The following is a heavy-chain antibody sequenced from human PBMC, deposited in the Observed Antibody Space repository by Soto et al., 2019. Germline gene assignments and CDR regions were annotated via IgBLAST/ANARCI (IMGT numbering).Heavy chain of an antibody. CDR2: ITGSGGST. Sequence: EVQLLEAGGGLVQPGGSLRLSCAASGFTSGTYAMSWVRQAPGKSLEWVSGITGSGGSTDYADSVKGRFTISRDTSRNTLYLQMSRLSVDDTAIYYCATEYRTSSQFDYWGQGTLVTVSS. CDR1: GFTSGTYA. V-gene: IGHV3-23*01. D-gene: IGHD6-6*01. CDR3: ATEYRTSSQFDY. J-gene: IGHJ4*02.